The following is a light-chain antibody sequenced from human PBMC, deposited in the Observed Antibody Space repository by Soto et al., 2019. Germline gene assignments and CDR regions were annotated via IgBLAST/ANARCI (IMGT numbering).Light chain of an antibody. J-gene: IGKJ2*01. CDR3: QQYNNWPRT. V-gene: IGKV3-15*01. Sequence: EIVMTQSPATLSVSPGERATLSCRASQSVSSNLAWYQQKPGQAPRLLIYGASTRATGIAARFSGSGSGTEYTLTLSSLQSEDFAVYYCQQYNNWPRTFGQGTKLEIK. CDR2: GAS. CDR1: QSVSSN.